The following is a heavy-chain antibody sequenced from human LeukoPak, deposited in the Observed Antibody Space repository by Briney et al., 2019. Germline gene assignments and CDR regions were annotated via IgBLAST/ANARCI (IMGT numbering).Heavy chain of an antibody. J-gene: IGHJ4*02. CDR1: GYTFTSYG. Sequence: AASVKVSCKASGYTFTSYGISWVRQAPGQGLEWMGWISAYNGNTNYAQKLQGRVTMTTDTSTSTAYMELRSLRSDDTAVYYCARAYDFWSGYYPYDYWGQGTLVTVSS. V-gene: IGHV1-18*01. CDR2: ISAYNGNT. CDR3: ARAYDFWSGYYPYDY. D-gene: IGHD3-3*01.